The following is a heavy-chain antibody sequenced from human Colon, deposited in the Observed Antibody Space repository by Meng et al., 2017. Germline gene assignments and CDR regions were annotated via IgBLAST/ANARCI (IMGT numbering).Heavy chain of an antibody. Sequence: EVQLVESGGGLVNPGESLRFSCEASGLTFSLYAINWVRQAPGEGLEWVAYITSSSNYIHYSDSVKGRFTVSRDNARNSSYLQMDSLRAEDTAVYYCARVGTARPFDYWGQGTLVTVSS. V-gene: IGHV3-21*01. CDR3: ARVGTARPFDY. J-gene: IGHJ4*02. CDR1: GLTFSLYA. D-gene: IGHD1-1*01. CDR2: ITSSSNYI.